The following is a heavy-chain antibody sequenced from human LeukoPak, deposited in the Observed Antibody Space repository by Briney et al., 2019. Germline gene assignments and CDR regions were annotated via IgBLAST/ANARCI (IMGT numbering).Heavy chain of an antibody. J-gene: IGHJ4*02. V-gene: IGHV3-23*01. Sequence: PGGTLRLSCAASGFIFSSHGMNWVRQAPGKGLEWVSGISPSGDITYYADSVKGRFTISRDNSKNKLYLEMNSLRATDRAVYYCAKREGYFDYWGQGTLVTVSS. CDR3: AKREGYFDY. CDR1: GFIFSSHG. CDR2: ISPSGDIT. D-gene: IGHD1-26*01.